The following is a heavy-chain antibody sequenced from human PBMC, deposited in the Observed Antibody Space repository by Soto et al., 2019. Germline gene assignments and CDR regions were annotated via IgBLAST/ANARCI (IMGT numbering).Heavy chain of an antibody. CDR3: ARVGWCISGGSCYRFDF. CDR2: IYSSGST. V-gene: IGHV4-61*01. Sequence: SETLSLTFTVSGGSVSSDTHYWSCIRQPPGTRLEWIGFIYSSGSTNYDPSLKSRVTMSVDTSKNQFSLKLSSVTAADTAVYYCARVGWCISGGSCYRFDFWGQGTLVTVSS. CDR1: GGSVSSDTHY. D-gene: IGHD2-15*01. J-gene: IGHJ4*02.